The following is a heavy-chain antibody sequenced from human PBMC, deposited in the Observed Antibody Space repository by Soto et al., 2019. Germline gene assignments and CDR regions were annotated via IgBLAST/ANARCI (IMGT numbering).Heavy chain of an antibody. CDR2: IFSGGST. D-gene: IGHD2-2*02. V-gene: IGHV3-53*01. Sequence: EVQLVESGGGLIQPGGSQRLSCAASGFIVSSCYMNWVRQAPGKGMEWVSVIFSGGSTYHADDVKSRFTISRDNSKNTVYLHMNSRRDEDTVGYYCARGDVGEEAALQGEYFDHWGHGTLVTVSS. CDR3: ARGDVGEEAALQGEYFDH. J-gene: IGHJ2*01. CDR1: GFIVSSCY.